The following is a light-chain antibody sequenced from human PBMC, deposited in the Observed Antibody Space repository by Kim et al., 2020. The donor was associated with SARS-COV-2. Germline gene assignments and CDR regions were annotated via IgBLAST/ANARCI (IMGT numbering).Light chain of an antibody. CDR1: NCQFKY. J-gene: IGLJ2*01. Sequence: VSPGMTATISCTGENCQFKYVCWYQRAAGHSPELVLYKENRRQSGIPERFSGSKSGNTATLTNSGTQAMDEADYYCQVWEHSLGVFGAGTQLTVL. CDR2: KEN. V-gene: IGLV3-1*01. CDR3: QVWEHSLGV.